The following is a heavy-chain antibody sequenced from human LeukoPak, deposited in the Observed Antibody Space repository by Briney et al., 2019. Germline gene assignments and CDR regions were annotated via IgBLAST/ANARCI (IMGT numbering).Heavy chain of an antibody. J-gene: IGHJ4*02. V-gene: IGHV4-39*01. CDR3: ARRAWGYSSSWYFDY. CDR1: GDSITSSDYY. Sequence: SETLSLTCTVSGDSITSSDYYWDWIRQPPGKGLEWIVSVSYRGSAYYNPSLKSRLTISVDTSNNQFSLKLSSVTAADTAVYYCARRAWGYSSSWYFDYWGQGTLVTVSS. CDR2: VSYRGSA. D-gene: IGHD6-13*01.